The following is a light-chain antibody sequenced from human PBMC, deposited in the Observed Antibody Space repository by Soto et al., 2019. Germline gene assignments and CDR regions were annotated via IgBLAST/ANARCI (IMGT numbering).Light chain of an antibody. V-gene: IGLV1-40*01. J-gene: IGLJ1*01. CDR1: SSNSGAGYD. CDR3: PSYDSSLSGFV. CDR2: ANS. Sequence: SVLTQPPTVSGAPGQRVTISYTGSSSNSGAGYDVHWYQHLPGTAPKLLIYANSIRPSGVPGRFSGSKSGTSASLAITGLQAEDEADYYCPSYDSSLSGFVFGTGTKVTV.